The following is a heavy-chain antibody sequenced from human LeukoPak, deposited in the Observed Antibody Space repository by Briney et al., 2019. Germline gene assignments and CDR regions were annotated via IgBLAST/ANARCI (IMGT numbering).Heavy chain of an antibody. CDR1: GFTFSSYW. CDR3: ARDMAYGDYAHDY. CDR2: IKKDGSER. Sequence: GGSLRLSCAASGFTFSSYWMSWVRQAPGKGLEWVANIKKDGSERYYADSVKGRFTISRDNAKNSLHLQMNSLRVEDTAVYYCARDMAYGDYAHDYWGQGTLVTVSS. D-gene: IGHD4-17*01. V-gene: IGHV3-7*01. J-gene: IGHJ4*02.